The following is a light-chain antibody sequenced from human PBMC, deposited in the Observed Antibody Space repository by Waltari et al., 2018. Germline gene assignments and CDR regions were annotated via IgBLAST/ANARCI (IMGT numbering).Light chain of an antibody. CDR3: CSFVYGGSVV. CDR2: EVT. CDR1: SSDVGNHNH. V-gene: IGLV2-23*02. J-gene: IGLJ2*01. Sequence: QSALTQPASVSGSLGQSITISCTGTSSDVGNHNHVSWFQHHPGFAPKLIIYEVTKRPSGISNRFSGSKSGNTASLTISGLHAEDEAEYHCCSFVYGGSVVFGGGTKLTVL.